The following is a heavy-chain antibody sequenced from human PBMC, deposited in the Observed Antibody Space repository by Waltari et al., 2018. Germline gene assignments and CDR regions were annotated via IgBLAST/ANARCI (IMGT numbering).Heavy chain of an antibody. D-gene: IGHD7-27*01. Sequence: EVQLVESGGGLVKPGGSLRLSCGASGFSFSSYSMNWVRQAPGKGLEGVSSISSSTTDIHYADSVKGRFTISRDNAKNSLYLQMNSLRVEDTAVYYCVSGGWGFYFDYWGQGTVVTVSS. V-gene: IGHV3-21*01. CDR1: GFSFSSYS. CDR3: VSGGWGFYFDY. CDR2: ISSSTTDI. J-gene: IGHJ4*02.